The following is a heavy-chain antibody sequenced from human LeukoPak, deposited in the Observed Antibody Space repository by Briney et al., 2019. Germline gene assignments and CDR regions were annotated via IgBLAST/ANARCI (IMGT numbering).Heavy chain of an antibody. CDR1: GFTVSSSY. CDR2: LYSGGSI. V-gene: IGHV3-66*01. CDR3: ARGAISSWYED. Sequence: GGSLRLSCAGSGFTVSSSYMSWVRQAPGKGLEWVSVLYSGGSILYADSVKGRFTISRDISKNMLYLQMNSLRADDTAVYYRARGAISSWYEDWGQGTLVTVSS. J-gene: IGHJ4*02. D-gene: IGHD6-13*01.